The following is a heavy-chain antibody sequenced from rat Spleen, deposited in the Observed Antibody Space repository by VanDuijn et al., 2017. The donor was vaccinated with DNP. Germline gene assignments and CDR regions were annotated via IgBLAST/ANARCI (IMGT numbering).Heavy chain of an antibody. CDR1: GFTFSNYD. J-gene: IGHJ3*01. CDR3: VRPLGYSSYGFAY. CDR2: ITSDGSNI. Sequence: EVQLVDSGGGLVQPGRSLKLSCAISGFTFSNYDMAWVRQAPKKGLECVATITSDGSNIYYRDSVKGRFTISRDNAKDTLYLQGDSLRSEDKATYYCVRPLGYSSYGFAYWGQGTLVTVSS. V-gene: IGHV5-7*01. D-gene: IGHD1-2*01.